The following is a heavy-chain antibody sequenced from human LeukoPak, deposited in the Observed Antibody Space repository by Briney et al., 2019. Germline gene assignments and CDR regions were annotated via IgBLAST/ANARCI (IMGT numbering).Heavy chain of an antibody. CDR1: GFTFSNAW. D-gene: IGHD6-19*01. CDR2: IKQDGSEK. Sequence: GGSLRLSCAASGFTFSNAWMSWVRQAPGKGLEWVANIKQDGSEKYYVDSVKGRFTISRDNAKNSLYLQMNSLRAEDTAVYYCARVQGSSGPGIFDYWGQGTLVTISS. J-gene: IGHJ4*02. V-gene: IGHV3-7*01. CDR3: ARVQGSSGPGIFDY.